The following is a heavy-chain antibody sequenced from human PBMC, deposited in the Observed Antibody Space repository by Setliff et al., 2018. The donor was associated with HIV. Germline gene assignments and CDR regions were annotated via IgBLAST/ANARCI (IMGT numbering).Heavy chain of an antibody. D-gene: IGHD1-26*01. CDR1: GFMFSDHS. CDR3: VRDQLRYPERWDFDF. Sequence: PGGSLRLSCAASGFMFSDHSFHWVRQAPGEGLEWLSYISATGTTVSYADSVRGRFIISRDSVRNVLYLQMKSLRVEDTALYYCVRDQLRYPERWDFDFWGQGTLVTVSS. CDR2: ISATGTTV. J-gene: IGHJ4*02. V-gene: IGHV3-48*01.